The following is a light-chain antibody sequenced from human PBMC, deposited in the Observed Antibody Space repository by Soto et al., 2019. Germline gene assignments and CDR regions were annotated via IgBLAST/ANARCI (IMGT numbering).Light chain of an antibody. Sequence: QAVLTQPASVSGSPGQSITISCTGTSSDVGGYNYVSWYQQHPGKAPKLMIYEVSNRPSGVSNRFSGSKSGNTASLTISGLQAEDEADYYCSSYTSSITHVVFGGGTKLNVL. CDR3: SSYTSSITHVV. J-gene: IGLJ2*01. V-gene: IGLV2-14*01. CDR2: EVS. CDR1: SSDVGGYNY.